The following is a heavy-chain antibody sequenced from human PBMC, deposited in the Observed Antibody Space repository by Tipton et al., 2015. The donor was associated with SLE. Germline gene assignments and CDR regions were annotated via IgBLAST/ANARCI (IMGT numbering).Heavy chain of an antibody. D-gene: IGHD4-23*01. CDR2: IYYCGST. J-gene: IGHJ4*02. CDR1: GGSISSYY. V-gene: IGHV4-59*08. CDR3: ARHWGGNTRLDY. Sequence: TLSLTCTVSGGSISSYYWGWIWQPPGKGLEWIGYIYYCGSTNYNPSLKSRVTISVDTSKNQISLKLSSVTAADTAVYYCARHWGGNTRLDYWGQGTLVTVSS.